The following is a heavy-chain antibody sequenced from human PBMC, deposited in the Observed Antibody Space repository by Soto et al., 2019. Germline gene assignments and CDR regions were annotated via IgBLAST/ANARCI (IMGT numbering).Heavy chain of an antibody. V-gene: IGHV1-8*01. J-gene: IGHJ4*02. Sequence: QVQLVQSGAEVREPGASVKVSCKASGYSFTSLDINWVRQTAGQGLEWMGWMQPSTGRTGYAQKFQGRVTMTRDTSITTAYTELTTLPSDDTAFYYCARGVSAGVDYWGQGTLVTVSS. D-gene: IGHD1-26*01. CDR2: MQPSTGRT. CDR3: ARGVSAGVDY. CDR1: GYSFTSLD.